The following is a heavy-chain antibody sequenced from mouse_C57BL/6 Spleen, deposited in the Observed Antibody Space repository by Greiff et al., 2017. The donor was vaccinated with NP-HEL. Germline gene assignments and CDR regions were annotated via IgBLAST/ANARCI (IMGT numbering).Heavy chain of an antibody. CDR1: GYAFSSYW. CDR2: IYPGDGDT. V-gene: IGHV1-80*01. D-gene: IGHD1-1*01. J-gene: IGHJ2*01. Sequence: VKLQESGAELVKPGASVKISCKASGYAFSSYWMNWVKQRPGKGLEWIGQIYPGDGDTNYNGKFKGKATLTADKSSSTAYMQLSSLTSEDSAVYFCARYYGSDDYFDYWGQGTTLTVSS. CDR3: ARYYGSDDYFDY.